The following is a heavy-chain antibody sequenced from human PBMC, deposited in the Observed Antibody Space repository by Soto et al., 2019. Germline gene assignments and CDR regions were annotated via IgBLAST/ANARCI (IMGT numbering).Heavy chain of an antibody. CDR1: GFNFNNYG. CDR3: AREDSIIIPDVSDF. V-gene: IGHV3-21*01. J-gene: IGHJ1*01. Sequence: GGSLRLSCEVSGFNFNNYGINWVRQAPGKGLEWVSSVSKSDYTYYSDSVKGRFTISRDNAKNSVSLPMNTLRAEDTAVYYCAREDSIIIPDVSDFWGQGTLVTVSS. CDR2: VSKSDYT. D-gene: IGHD2-2*01.